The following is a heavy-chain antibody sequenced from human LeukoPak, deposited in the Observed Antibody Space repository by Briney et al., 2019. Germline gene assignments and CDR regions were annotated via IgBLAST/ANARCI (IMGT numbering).Heavy chain of an antibody. V-gene: IGHV1-2*02. CDR1: GYTFTGYY. D-gene: IGHD2-15*01. CDR2: INPNSGGT. Sequence: ASVKVSCKASGYTFTGYYMHWVRQAPGQGLEWMGWINPNSGGTNYAQKFQGRVTMTRDTSISTAYMELSRLRSDDTAVCYCARGSRVVVVAATMYYWGQGTLVTVSS. J-gene: IGHJ4*02. CDR3: ARGSRVVVVAATMYY.